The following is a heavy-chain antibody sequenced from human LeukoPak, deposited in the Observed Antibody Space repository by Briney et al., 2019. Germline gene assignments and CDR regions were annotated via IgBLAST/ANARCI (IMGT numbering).Heavy chain of an antibody. CDR1: GFTFSSYA. V-gene: IGHV3-23*01. Sequence: PGGSLRLSCAASGFTFSSYAMSWVRQAPGKGLEWVSATSGGGGSTYYADSVKGRFTISRDNSKNTLYLQMNSLRAEDTAVYYCAKEDYDFWSGYWFDYWGQGTLVTVSS. CDR2: TSGGGGST. J-gene: IGHJ4*02. CDR3: AKEDYDFWSGYWFDY. D-gene: IGHD3-3*01.